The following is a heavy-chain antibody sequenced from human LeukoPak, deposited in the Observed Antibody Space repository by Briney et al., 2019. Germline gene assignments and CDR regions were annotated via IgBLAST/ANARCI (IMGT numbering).Heavy chain of an antibody. V-gene: IGHV3-23*01. D-gene: IGHD5-24*01. J-gene: IGHJ4*02. CDR1: GFTFSSSA. Sequence: GGSLRLSCAASGFTFSSSAMSWVRQAPAKGLEWVSSISGSGSGGSTYYADSVKGRFTISRDNSKNTLYLQMNSLRAEDTAVYYCAKSGYNRFDYWGQGTLVTVSS. CDR2: ISGSGSGGST. CDR3: AKSGYNRFDY.